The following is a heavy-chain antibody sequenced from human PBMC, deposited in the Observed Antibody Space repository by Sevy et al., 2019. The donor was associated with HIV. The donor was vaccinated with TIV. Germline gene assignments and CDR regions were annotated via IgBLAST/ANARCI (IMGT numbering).Heavy chain of an antibody. CDR1: GFTFSSYG. Sequence: GGSLRLSCAASGFTFSSYGMHWVRQAPGKGLEWVAVISYDGSNKYYADSVKGRFTISRDNSKNTLYLQMNSLRAEDTAVYYCAKVAYSSSLRGYFDYWGQGTLVTVPS. J-gene: IGHJ4*02. D-gene: IGHD6-6*01. CDR3: AKVAYSSSLRGYFDY. CDR2: ISYDGSNK. V-gene: IGHV3-30*18.